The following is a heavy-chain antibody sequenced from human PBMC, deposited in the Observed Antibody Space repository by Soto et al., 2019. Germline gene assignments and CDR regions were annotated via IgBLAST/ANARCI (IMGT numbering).Heavy chain of an antibody. CDR3: AREMGTWLSNSAFDH. D-gene: IGHD1-7*01. CDR1: CAPISSYC. Sequence: SETLSLTCTVSCAPISSYCWSWIRQPPGRGLEWIGYLCYTGNTSYNPSLRIRLTISVDAAKNQFSLNLRSVTAADTAVYYCAREMGTWLSNSAFDHWGLGTLVTVSS. CDR2: LCYTGNT. J-gene: IGHJ5*02. V-gene: IGHV4-59*01.